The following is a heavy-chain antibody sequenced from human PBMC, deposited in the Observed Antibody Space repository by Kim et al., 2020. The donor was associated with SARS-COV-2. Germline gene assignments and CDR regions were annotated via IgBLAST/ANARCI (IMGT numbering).Heavy chain of an antibody. Sequence: ASEKVSCKASGYTFSSYYMHWLRQAPGQGLEWMGILNPSGDSTSYAQKFQGRVTMTRDTSTSTVYMELSSLRSDDTAVYYCARGDYDILTGFHPPFQHWGQGTLVTVSS. D-gene: IGHD3-9*01. V-gene: IGHV1-46*01. CDR2: LNPSGDST. CDR3: ARGDYDILTGFHPPFQH. J-gene: IGHJ1*01. CDR1: GYTFSSYY.